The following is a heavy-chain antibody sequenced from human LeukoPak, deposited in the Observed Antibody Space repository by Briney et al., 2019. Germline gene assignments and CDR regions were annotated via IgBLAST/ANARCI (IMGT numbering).Heavy chain of an antibody. J-gene: IGHJ6*03. CDR3: ARGVDYYYYMDV. CDR2: IYTSGST. Sequence: PSETLSLTCTVSGGSISSYYWSWIRQPPGKGLEWIGYIYTSGSTNYNPSLKSRVTISVDASKNQFSLKLSSVTAADTAVYYCARGVDYYYYMDVWGKGTTVTVSS. CDR1: GGSISSYY. V-gene: IGHV4-4*09.